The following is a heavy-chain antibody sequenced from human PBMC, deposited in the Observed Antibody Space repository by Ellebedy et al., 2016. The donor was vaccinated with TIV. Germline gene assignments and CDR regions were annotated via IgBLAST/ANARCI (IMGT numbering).Heavy chain of an antibody. CDR1: GYTFTGYY. CDR3: ARAESGGYAWDY. V-gene: IGHV1-69*13. J-gene: IGHJ4*02. Sequence: AASVKVSCKASGYTFTGYYMHWVRQAPGQGLEWMGGIIPIFGTANYAQKFRGRVTITADESTSAAYMDLSSLRYEDTAVYYCARAESGGYAWDYWGQGTLVTVSS. CDR2: IIPIFGTA. D-gene: IGHD5-12*01.